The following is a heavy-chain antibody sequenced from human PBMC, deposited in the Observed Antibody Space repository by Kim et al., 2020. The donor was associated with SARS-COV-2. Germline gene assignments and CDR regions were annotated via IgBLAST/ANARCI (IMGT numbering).Heavy chain of an antibody. CDR1: GYSFTNYW. Sequence: GESLKISCKGSGYSFTNYWIGWVRQMPGKGLEWMGIIYPGDSDTRYSPSFQGHVTISADKSISTAYLQWSSLKASDTAMYYCARGGVSTNGTTSWFDPWGQGTLVTVSS. V-gene: IGHV5-51*01. J-gene: IGHJ5*02. CDR3: ARGGVSTNGTTSWFDP. D-gene: IGHD1-1*01. CDR2: IYPGDSDT.